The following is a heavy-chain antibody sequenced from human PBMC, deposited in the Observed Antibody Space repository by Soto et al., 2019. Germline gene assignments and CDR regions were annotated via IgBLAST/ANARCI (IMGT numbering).Heavy chain of an antibody. CDR1: GFTFGTYG. Sequence: QVQLVESGGGVVQPGWSLRLSCAASGFTFGTYGMHWVRQAPGKGLQWVALISYDGSNKYYADSVKGRFTISRDNSKNTLYLQMNSLRAEDSAVYYCAKAPGRITMFSPNYGMDVWGQGATVTVSS. D-gene: IGHD3-9*01. CDR2: ISYDGSNK. J-gene: IGHJ6*02. CDR3: AKAPGRITMFSPNYGMDV. V-gene: IGHV3-30*18.